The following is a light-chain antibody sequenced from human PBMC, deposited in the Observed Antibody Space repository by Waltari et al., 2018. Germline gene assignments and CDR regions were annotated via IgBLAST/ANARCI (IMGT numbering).Light chain of an antibody. J-gene: IGLJ1*01. V-gene: IGLV2-8*01. CDR3: SSFALNTNHYV. Sequence: QSALTQPPSASGSPGQSVTISCSGSSSDIGSYDFVSWYHHPPGKPPRHIISQVNKRPSGVPRRFSGSKSGNTASLTVSGLQPDDEGDFYCSSFALNTNHYVFGSGTKVTVL. CDR1: SSDIGSYDF. CDR2: QVN.